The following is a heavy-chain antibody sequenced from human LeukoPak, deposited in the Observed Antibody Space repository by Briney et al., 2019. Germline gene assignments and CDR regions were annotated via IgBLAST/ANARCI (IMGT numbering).Heavy chain of an antibody. CDR3: ARDLKVGAVAGTGIDY. CDR1: GFTFSSYW. V-gene: IGHV3-74*01. D-gene: IGHD6-19*01. Sequence: GGSLRLSCAASGFTFSSYWMHWVRQAPGKGLVWVSRINDDGSYTAYADSVKGRLTISRDNAKNSLYLQMNSLRAEDTAVYYCARDLKVGAVAGTGIDYWGQGTLVTVSS. CDR2: INDDGSYT. J-gene: IGHJ4*02.